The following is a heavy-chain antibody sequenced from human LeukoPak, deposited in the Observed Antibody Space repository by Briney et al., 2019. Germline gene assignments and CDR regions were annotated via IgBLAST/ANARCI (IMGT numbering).Heavy chain of an antibody. J-gene: IGHJ3*02. CDR3: AKGNRYAFDI. CDR2: ISYDGSNK. D-gene: IGHD1-14*01. Sequence: GRSLRLSCAASGFTFSSYGMHWVRQAPGKGLEWVAVISYDGSNKYYADSVKGRFTISRDNSKNTLYLQMNSLRAEGTAVYYCAKGNRYAFDIWGQGTMVTVSS. CDR1: GFTFSSYG. V-gene: IGHV3-30*18.